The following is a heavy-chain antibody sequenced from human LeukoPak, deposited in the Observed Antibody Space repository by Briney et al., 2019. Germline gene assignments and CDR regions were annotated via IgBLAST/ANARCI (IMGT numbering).Heavy chain of an antibody. J-gene: IGHJ6*03. D-gene: IGHD3-10*01. V-gene: IGHV3-74*01. Sequence: PGGSLRLSCAASGFTFSSYWMHWVRQAPGTGLVWVSRINSDGSSTSFADSVKGRFTISRDNAKNTLYLQMNSLRAEDTAVYYCAKSPVILWFGEAPWEYYYMDVWGKGTTVTVSS. CDR3: AKSPVILWFGEAPWEYYYMDV. CDR1: GFTFSSYW. CDR2: INSDGSST.